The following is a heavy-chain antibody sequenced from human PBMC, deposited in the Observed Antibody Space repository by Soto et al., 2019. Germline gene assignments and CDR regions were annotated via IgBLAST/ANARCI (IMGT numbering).Heavy chain of an antibody. CDR1: GFTFSDYY. J-gene: IGHJ1*01. V-gene: IGHV3-11*06. CDR3: AATRGDYDILTGYPDW. CDR2: ISSSSSYT. D-gene: IGHD3-9*01. Sequence: GSLRLSCAASGFTFSDYYMSWIRQAPGKGLEWVSYISSSSSYTNYADSVKGRFTISRDNAKNSLYLQMNSLRAEDTAVYYCAATRGDYDILTGYPDWWGQGALVTVSS.